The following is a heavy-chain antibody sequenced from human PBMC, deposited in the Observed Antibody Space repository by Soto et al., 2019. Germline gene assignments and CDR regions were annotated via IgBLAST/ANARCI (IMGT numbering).Heavy chain of an antibody. CDR3: ARVNLYYFDY. CDR2: INPSGGST. D-gene: IGHD1-1*01. V-gene: IGHV1-46*03. Sequence: ASVKVSCKASGYTFTSYGISWVRQAPGQGLEWMGRINPSGGSTSHAQKFQGRVTMTRDTSTSTVYMELSSLRSEDTAVYYCARVNLYYFDYWGQGPLVTVSS. J-gene: IGHJ4*02. CDR1: GYTFTSYG.